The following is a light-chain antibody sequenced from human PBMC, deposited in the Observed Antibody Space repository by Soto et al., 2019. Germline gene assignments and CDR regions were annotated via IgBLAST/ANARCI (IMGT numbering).Light chain of an antibody. CDR2: DAS. Sequence: EVVMTQSPATLSVSPGERATLSCRASQSVSSYLAWYQQKPGQAPRLLIYDASNRATGIPARFSGSGSGTDFTLTISSLQSEDSAVYYCQQRSYWPPYTFGQGTKVDIK. CDR3: QQRSYWPPYT. V-gene: IGKV3-11*01. CDR1: QSVSSY. J-gene: IGKJ2*01.